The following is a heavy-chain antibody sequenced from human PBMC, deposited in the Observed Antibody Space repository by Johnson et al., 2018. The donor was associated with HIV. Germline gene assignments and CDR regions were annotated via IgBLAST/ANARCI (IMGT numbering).Heavy chain of an antibody. CDR2: ITHDGSES. V-gene: IGHV3-7*01. J-gene: IGHJ3*02. D-gene: IGHD1-1*01. CDR3: AREVGKASSYAFDI. CDR1: GFTFSSYW. Sequence: VQLVESGGGLVQPGGSLRLSCAASGFTFSSYWMSWVRQAPGKGLEWVANITHDGSESYYVDSLHGRFTISRDNDKNSLYMQMNSLRAEDTAVYYCAREVGKASSYAFDIWGQGTMVTVSS.